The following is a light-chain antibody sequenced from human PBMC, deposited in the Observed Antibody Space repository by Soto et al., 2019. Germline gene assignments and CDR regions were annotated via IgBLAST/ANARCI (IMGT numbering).Light chain of an antibody. CDR1: QSLRSN. V-gene: IGKV3-15*01. CDR2: SAS. CDR3: QQHDKLPPA. J-gene: IGKJ1*01. Sequence: EIVMTQSPVTLSVSPGETVTLSCRASQSLRSNLAWYQQKPGQTPRLLIYSASIRAAATPARFSGSGVGTDFSLTISSLQSDDFAVYYCQQHDKLPPAFGQGTKVDIK.